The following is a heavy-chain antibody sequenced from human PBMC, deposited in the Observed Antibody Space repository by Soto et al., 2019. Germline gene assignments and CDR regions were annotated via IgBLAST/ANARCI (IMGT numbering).Heavy chain of an antibody. V-gene: IGHV1-8*01. D-gene: IGHD6-13*01. CDR1: GYTFTSYD. J-gene: IGHJ6*02. Sequence: QVQLVQSGAEVKKPGASVKVSCKASGYTFTSYDINWVRQATGQGLEWMGWMNPNSGNTGYAQKFQGRVTMTRNTSISTAYMELSSLRSEDTAVYYCARGIAAAPYYYYYGMGVWGQGTTVTVSS. CDR3: ARGIAAAPYYYYYGMGV. CDR2: MNPNSGNT.